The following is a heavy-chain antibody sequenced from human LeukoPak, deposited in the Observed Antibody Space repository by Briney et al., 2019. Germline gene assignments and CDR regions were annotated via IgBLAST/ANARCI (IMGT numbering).Heavy chain of an antibody. CDR2: MNPDSGNT. CDR1: GYTFTSYE. CDR3: ARGPQYYYDSSGPRYYFDY. J-gene: IGHJ4*02. V-gene: IGHV1-8*01. D-gene: IGHD3-22*01. Sequence: ASVKVSCKASGYTFTSYEINWVRQATGQGLEWMGWMNPDSGNTGYAQQFQGRVTMTRNTSISTAYMELSSLRSEDTAVYYCARGPQYYYDSSGPRYYFDYWGQGTLVTVSS.